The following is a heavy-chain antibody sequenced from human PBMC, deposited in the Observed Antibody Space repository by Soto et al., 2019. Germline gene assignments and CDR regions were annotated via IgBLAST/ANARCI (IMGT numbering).Heavy chain of an antibody. CDR3: ARERGYSYGEVDYYYGMDV. J-gene: IGHJ6*02. D-gene: IGHD5-18*01. CDR2: IYYSGST. CDR1: GGSISSYY. V-gene: IGHV4-59*01. Sequence: KPSETLSLTCTVSGGSISSYYWSWIRQPPGKGLEWIGYIYYSGSTNYNPSLKSRVTISVDTSKNQFSLKLSSVTAADTAVYYCARERGYSYGEVDYYYGMDVWGQGTTVTVSS.